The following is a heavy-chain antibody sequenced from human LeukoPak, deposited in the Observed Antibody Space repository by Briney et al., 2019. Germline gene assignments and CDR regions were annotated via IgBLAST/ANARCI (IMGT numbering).Heavy chain of an antibody. Sequence: SETLSLTCAVYGGSFSGYYWSWIRQPPGKGLEWIGEINHSGSTNYNPSLKSRVTISVDTSKNQFSLKLSSVTAADTAVYYCARATYYYDSSGYYYWGVYFDYWGQGTLVTVSS. V-gene: IGHV4-34*09. CDR1: GGSFSGYY. CDR3: ARATYYYDSSGYYYWGVYFDY. J-gene: IGHJ4*02. CDR2: INHSGST. D-gene: IGHD3-22*01.